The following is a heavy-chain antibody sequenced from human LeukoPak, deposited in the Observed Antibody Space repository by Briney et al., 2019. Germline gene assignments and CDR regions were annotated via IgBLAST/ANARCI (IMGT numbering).Heavy chain of an antibody. CDR2: ISDGGYNT. J-gene: IGHJ4*02. D-gene: IGHD3-10*01. CDR1: GFTFSGYD. V-gene: IGHV3-23*01. CDR3: ARVRGTYSLDY. Sequence: GGSLRLSCAASGFTFSGYDMTWVRQAPGKELEWVSDISDGGYNTYYADSVKGRFTISRDNSKYTLYLQMNSLRAEDTAVYYCARVRGTYSLDYWGQGTLVAVSS.